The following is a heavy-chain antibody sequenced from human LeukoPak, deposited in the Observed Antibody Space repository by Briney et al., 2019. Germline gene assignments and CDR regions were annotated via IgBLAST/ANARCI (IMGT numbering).Heavy chain of an antibody. J-gene: IGHJ4*02. CDR1: GCTVITND. D-gene: IGHD1-14*01. Sequence: GGSLRLSCAASGCTVITNDMTWVRQAPGKGLEWVSVLYSDSNTKYADSVQGRFTISRDNSKNTLYLEMNSLSPDDTAVYYCARGVEPLAANTLAYWGQGTLVTVSS. CDR3: ARGVEPLAANTLAY. CDR2: LYSDSNT. V-gene: IGHV3-53*01.